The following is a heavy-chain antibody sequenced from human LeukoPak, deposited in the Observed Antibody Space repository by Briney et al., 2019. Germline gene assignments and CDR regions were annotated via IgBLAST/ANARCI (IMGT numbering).Heavy chain of an antibody. CDR3: AKGTTIFGVVITLDY. CDR2: IWYDGSNK. Sequence: PGGSLRLSCAASGFTFSSYGMHWVRQAPGKGLEWVAVIWYDGSNKYYADSVKGRFTISRDNSKNTLYLQMNSLRAEDTAVYYCAKGTTIFGVVITLDYWGQGTLVTVSS. CDR1: GFTFSSYG. J-gene: IGHJ4*02. D-gene: IGHD3-3*01. V-gene: IGHV3-33*06.